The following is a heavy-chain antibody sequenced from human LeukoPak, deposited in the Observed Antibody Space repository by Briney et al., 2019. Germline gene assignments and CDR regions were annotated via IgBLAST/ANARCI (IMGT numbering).Heavy chain of an antibody. J-gene: IGHJ4*02. V-gene: IGHV3-53*01. D-gene: IGHD4-17*01. Sequence: GGSLRLSCAASGFTFSDYYMSWVRQAPGKGLEWVSVIYSGGSTYYADSVKGRFTISRDNSKNTLYLQMNSLRAEDTAVYYCVRGDYGDYTLFDYWGQGTLVTVSS. CDR1: GFTFSDYY. CDR3: VRGDYGDYTLFDY. CDR2: IYSGGST.